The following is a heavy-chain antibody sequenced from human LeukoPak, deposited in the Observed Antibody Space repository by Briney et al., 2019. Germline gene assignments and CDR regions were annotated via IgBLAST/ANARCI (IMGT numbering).Heavy chain of an antibody. D-gene: IGHD1/OR15-1a*01. CDR3: ARGILEQSSVAFDL. Sequence: PGRSLRLSCAASGFMFNSFVVHWVRQAPGKGLEWVALISSDGNDKYYSDPVKGRFIVSRDNSENRLDLQMNFLGPGDTAVYYCARGILEQSSVAFDLWGQGTMASVSS. J-gene: IGHJ3*01. CDR2: ISSDGNDK. CDR1: GFMFNSFV. V-gene: IGHV3-30-3*01.